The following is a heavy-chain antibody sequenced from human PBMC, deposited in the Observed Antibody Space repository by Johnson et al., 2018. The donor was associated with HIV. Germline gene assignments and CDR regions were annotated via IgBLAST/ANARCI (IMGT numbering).Heavy chain of an antibody. V-gene: IGHV3-33*08. CDR3: ARAGANYYYDSSGYGAFDI. Sequence: VQLVESGGGVVRPGGSLRLSCAASGFTFDDYGMSWVRQAPGKGLEWVALIWYDGTNKYYADSVKGRFTISRDNSKNTMYLQMNSLRAEDTAVYYCARAGANYYYDSSGYGAFDIWGQGTMVTVSS. J-gene: IGHJ3*02. CDR1: GFTFDDYG. CDR2: IWYDGTNK. D-gene: IGHD3-22*01.